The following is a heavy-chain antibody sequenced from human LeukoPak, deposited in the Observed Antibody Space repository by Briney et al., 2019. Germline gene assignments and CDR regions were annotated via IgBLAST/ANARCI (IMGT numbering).Heavy chain of an antibody. CDR3: AREPHNYDILTGYAPGGYFDY. J-gene: IGHJ4*02. V-gene: IGHV3-69-1*01. Sequence: GGSLRLSCAASGFTFSTYPMNWVRQAPGKGLEWISHIRDSGTTDYADSVKGRFTISRDNAKNSLYLQLSSLRAEDTAVYYCAREPHNYDILTGYAPGGYFDYWGQGALVTVSS. CDR2: IRDSGTT. D-gene: IGHD3-9*01. CDR1: GFTFSTYP.